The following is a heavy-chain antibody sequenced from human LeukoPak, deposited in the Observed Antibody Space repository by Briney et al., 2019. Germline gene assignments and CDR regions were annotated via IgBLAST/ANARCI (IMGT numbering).Heavy chain of an antibody. J-gene: IGHJ2*01. CDR1: GFTFTVYY. CDR3: ARRFYTSRSTWYFDL. V-gene: IGHV3-11*01. Sequence: PGGSLRLSCGASGFTFTVYYMSWIRKAPGKGLVWGSYSSSRDHTVYCADSVKGRFSISMDNCKNSLYLQMNSPRDDDPAVYYCARRFYTSRSTWYFDLWGRGTLVTVSS. CDR2: SSSRDHTV. D-gene: IGHD2-2*02.